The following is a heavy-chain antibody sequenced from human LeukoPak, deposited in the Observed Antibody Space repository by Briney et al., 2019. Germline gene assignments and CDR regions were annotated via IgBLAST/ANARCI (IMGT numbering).Heavy chain of an antibody. CDR1: GGPIRSYY. CDR3: ARVKYSSSWLKTLTYGMDV. V-gene: IGHV4-59*01. Sequence: SETLSLTCTLSGGPIRSYYWSWIRQPPGKGLGGKGYIYYSGSTNYNPSLKSRVTISVDTSKNQFSLKLSSVTAADTAVYYCARVKYSSSWLKTLTYGMDVWGQGTTVTVSS. J-gene: IGHJ6*02. D-gene: IGHD6-13*01. CDR2: IYYSGST.